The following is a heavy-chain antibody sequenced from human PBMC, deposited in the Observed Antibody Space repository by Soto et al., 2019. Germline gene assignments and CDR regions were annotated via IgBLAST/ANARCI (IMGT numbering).Heavy chain of an antibody. CDR1: GFTFNVFW. V-gene: IGHV3-7*05. Sequence: TGGSLRFSCAASGFTFNVFWMTWVRQAPGKRPEWVANIKHDGSETYYVDSVKGRFTISRDNARNLLHLQINSLKADDTAVYYCAREQSRALGVWGQGTTVTVSS. D-gene: IGHD3-10*01. CDR2: IKHDGSET. J-gene: IGHJ6*02. CDR3: AREQSRALGV.